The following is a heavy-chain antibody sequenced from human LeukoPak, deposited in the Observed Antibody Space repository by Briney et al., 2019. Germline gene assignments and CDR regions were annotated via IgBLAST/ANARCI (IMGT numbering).Heavy chain of an antibody. Sequence: PSEPLSLACAVYVGSFSVWYWSGVREPPGKGVECIGQNNHRGSTNYSPSLEGRVTISVDTSKTQFSLKLSSVTAADTATYYCAGTEWIGPLLTHFWGQGTLVSVSS. CDR2: NNHRGST. CDR1: VGSFSVWY. J-gene: IGHJ4*02. V-gene: IGHV4-34*01. CDR3: AGTEWIGPLLTHF. D-gene: IGHD3-3*01.